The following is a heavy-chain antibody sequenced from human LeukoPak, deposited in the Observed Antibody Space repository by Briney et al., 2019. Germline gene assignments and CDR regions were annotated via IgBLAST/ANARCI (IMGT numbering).Heavy chain of an antibody. CDR3: ARVNRVGANSDY. CDR2: INSDGSST. V-gene: IGHV3-74*01. J-gene: IGHJ4*02. D-gene: IGHD1-26*01. CDR1: GFTFSSYW. Sequence: GGSLRLSCAASGFTFSSYWMHWVRQAPGRGLVWVSRINSDGSSTSYADSVKRRFTISRDNAKNTLYLQMNSLRAEDTAVYYCARVNRVGANSDYWGQGTLVTVSS.